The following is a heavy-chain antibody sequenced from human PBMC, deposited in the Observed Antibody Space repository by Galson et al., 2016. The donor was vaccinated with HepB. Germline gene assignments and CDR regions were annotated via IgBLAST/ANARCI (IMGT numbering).Heavy chain of an antibody. D-gene: IGHD2-15*01. CDR3: ARSCSRGGCYSGGENFDF. V-gene: IGHV1-46*01. CDR2: INPIDGSS. Sequence: SVKVSCKASGYTFTTYYIHWVRQAPGQGLEWMGIINPIDGSSSYAQKFQGRITMTRDTSTSTVYMDLSSLRSEDPALYYRARSCSRGGCYSGGENFDFWGQGTLVTVPS. CDR1: GYTFTTYY. J-gene: IGHJ4*02.